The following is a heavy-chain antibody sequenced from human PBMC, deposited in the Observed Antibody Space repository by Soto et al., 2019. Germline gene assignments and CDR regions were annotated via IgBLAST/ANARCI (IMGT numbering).Heavy chain of an antibody. D-gene: IGHD7-27*01. V-gene: IGHV3-48*02. Sequence: VQLVESGGGLVQPGGSLRLSCAASGFTFSSYTMNWVRQAPGKGLEWVAYISKTSGSISYADSVKGRLTISRVNAKNSLYLQMNSLRDEDTAVYYCARDLNWGFDYWGQGTLVTVSS. J-gene: IGHJ4*02. CDR3: ARDLNWGFDY. CDR2: ISKTSGSI. CDR1: GFTFSSYT.